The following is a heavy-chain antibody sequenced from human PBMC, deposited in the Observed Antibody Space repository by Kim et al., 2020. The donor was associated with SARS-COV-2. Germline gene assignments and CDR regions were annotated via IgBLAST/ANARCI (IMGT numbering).Heavy chain of an antibody. D-gene: IGHD6-13*01. CDR2: IYYSGST. V-gene: IGHV4-59*13. Sequence: SETLSLTCTVSGGSISSYYWSWIRQPPGKGLEWIGYIYYSGSTNYNPSLKSRVTISVDTSKNQFSLKLSSVTAADTAVYYCARVYIAAAGTDENWFDPWGQGTLVTVSS. J-gene: IGHJ5*02. CDR3: ARVYIAAAGTDENWFDP. CDR1: GGSISSYY.